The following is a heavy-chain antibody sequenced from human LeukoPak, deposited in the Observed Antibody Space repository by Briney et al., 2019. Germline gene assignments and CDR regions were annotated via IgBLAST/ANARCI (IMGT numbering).Heavy chain of an antibody. CDR2: IMPLFGTA. CDR1: GGTFNNSA. CDR3: ARDVHGDYGSGWFGP. J-gene: IGHJ5*02. V-gene: IGHV1-69*05. Sequence: ASVKVSCKTCGGTFNNSAISWVRQAPGQGLESLGGIMPLFGTAGYAQKFQGRVTITKDESTRTVYLELTSLTSDDTAVYYCARDVHGDYGSGWFGPWGQGTLVSVSS. D-gene: IGHD4-17*01.